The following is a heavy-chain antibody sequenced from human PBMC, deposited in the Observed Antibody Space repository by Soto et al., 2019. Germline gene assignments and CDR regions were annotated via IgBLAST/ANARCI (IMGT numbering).Heavy chain of an antibody. J-gene: IGHJ4*02. CDR2: IGPESGAT. D-gene: IGHD1-26*01. CDR3: GRGRSGQIVVFY. V-gene: IGHV1-2*02. CDR1: GYTFTGDY. Sequence: ASVKVSCKASGYTFTGDYIHWGRQAPEQGPEWMGEIGPESGATRYAQKFQGRVTMTRDTSITTVYMELKNLSPDDTAVYYCGRGRSGQIVVFYWGQGTPVTVSS.